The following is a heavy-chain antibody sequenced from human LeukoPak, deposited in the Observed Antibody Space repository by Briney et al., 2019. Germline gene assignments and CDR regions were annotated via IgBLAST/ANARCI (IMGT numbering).Heavy chain of an antibody. CDR3: ARGGGYCSSTSCYAFDY. D-gene: IGHD2-2*01. CDR1: GGTFSSYA. CDR2: IIPIFGTA. J-gene: IGHJ4*02. V-gene: IGHV1-69*13. Sequence: GASAKVSCKASGGTFSSYAISWVRQAPGQGLEWMGGIIPIFGTANYAQKFQGRVTITADESTSTAYMELSSLRSEDTAVYYCARGGGYCSSTSCYAFDYWGQGTLVTVSS.